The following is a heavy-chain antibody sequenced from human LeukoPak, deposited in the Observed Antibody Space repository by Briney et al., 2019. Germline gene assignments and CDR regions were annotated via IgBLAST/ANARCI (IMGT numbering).Heavy chain of an antibody. CDR2: INSDGSTT. J-gene: IGHJ4*02. Sequence: PGGSLRLSCAASGFTFSGYWMHWVRQAPGKGLVWISRINSDGSTTNYADSVNGRFTISRDNAKNTLYLQMNSLRAEDTAVYYCARIYSASAAAKLDYWGQGTLVTVSS. CDR1: GFTFSGYW. V-gene: IGHV3-74*01. CDR3: ARIYSASAAAKLDY. D-gene: IGHD6-13*01.